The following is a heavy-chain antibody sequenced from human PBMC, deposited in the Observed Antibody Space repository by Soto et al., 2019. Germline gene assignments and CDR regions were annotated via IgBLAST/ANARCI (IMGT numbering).Heavy chain of an antibody. Sequence: ASVKVSCKASGYTFTSYDINWVRQATGQGLEWMGWMNPNSGNTGYAQKFQGRVTMTRNTSISTAYMELSSLRSEDTAVYYCARGRCGGDCYWADYYYYYGMDVWGQGXTVTVYS. D-gene: IGHD2-21*02. J-gene: IGHJ6*02. CDR2: MNPNSGNT. V-gene: IGHV1-8*01. CDR1: GYTFTSYD. CDR3: ARGRCGGDCYWADYYYYYGMDV.